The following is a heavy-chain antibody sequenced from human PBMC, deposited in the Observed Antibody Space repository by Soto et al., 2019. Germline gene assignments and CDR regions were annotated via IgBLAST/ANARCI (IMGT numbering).Heavy chain of an antibody. CDR3: ARDWEVGRPTNYFDY. D-gene: IGHD1-26*01. V-gene: IGHV3-33*01. CDR1: GFTFSSYG. CDR2: IWYDGSNK. J-gene: IGHJ4*02. Sequence: GGSLRLSCAASGFTFSSYGMHWVRQAPGKGLEWVAVIWYDGSNKYYADSVKGRFTISRDNSKNTLYLQMNSLRAEDTAVYYCARDWEVGRPTNYFDYWGQGTLVTVSS.